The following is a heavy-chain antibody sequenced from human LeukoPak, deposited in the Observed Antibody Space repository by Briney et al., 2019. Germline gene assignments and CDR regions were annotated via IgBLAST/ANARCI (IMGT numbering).Heavy chain of an antibody. V-gene: IGHV4-39*01. D-gene: IGHD2-15*01. J-gene: IGHJ4*02. Sequence: WIRQPPGKGLEWIGSIYYSGSTYYNPSLKSRVTISVDTSKNQFSLKLSSVTAADTAVYYCARLGYCSGGSCHFGLDYWGQGTLVTVSS. CDR3: ARLGYCSGGSCHFGLDY. CDR2: IYYSGST.